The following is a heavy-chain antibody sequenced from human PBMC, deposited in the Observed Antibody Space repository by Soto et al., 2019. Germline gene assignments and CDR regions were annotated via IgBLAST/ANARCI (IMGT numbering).Heavy chain of an antibody. J-gene: IGHJ4*02. CDR1: GGSFSGYY. Sequence: PSETLSLTCAVYGGSFSGYYWSWIRQPPGKGLEWIGEINHSGSTNYNPSLKSRVTISVDTSKNQFSLKLSSVTAADTAVYYCARAAPSPIGSYGSGDDYWGQGTLVTVSS. V-gene: IGHV4-34*01. CDR2: INHSGST. CDR3: ARAAPSPIGSYGSGDDY. D-gene: IGHD3-10*01.